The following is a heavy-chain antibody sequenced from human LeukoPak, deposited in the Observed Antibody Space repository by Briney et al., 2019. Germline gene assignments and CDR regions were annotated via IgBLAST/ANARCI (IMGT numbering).Heavy chain of an antibody. CDR3: ARDSAYYYGSGSLSYDAFDI. Sequence: SQTLSLTCTVSGGSISSGDYYWSWIRQPPGKGLEWIVYIYYSGSTYYNPSLKSRVTISVDTSKNQFSLKLSSVTAADTAVYYCARDSAYYYGSGSLSYDAFDIWGQGTMVTVSS. J-gene: IGHJ3*02. D-gene: IGHD3-10*01. CDR1: GGSISSGDYY. V-gene: IGHV4-30-4*08. CDR2: IYYSGST.